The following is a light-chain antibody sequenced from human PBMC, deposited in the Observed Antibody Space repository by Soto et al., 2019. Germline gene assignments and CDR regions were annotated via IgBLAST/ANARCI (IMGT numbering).Light chain of an antibody. J-gene: IGKJ5*01. Sequence: DVQMTQSPSTLSASVGDIVNITCRAIQSISSGLAWYKQKPGKAPKLLIYDDSSLESGVPSRFRGSGSGKDFALTLSSLQHVEFATYYCQNYNRYPITFGQGTRLEIK. CDR1: QSISSG. V-gene: IGKV1-5*01. CDR3: QNYNRYPIT. CDR2: DDS.